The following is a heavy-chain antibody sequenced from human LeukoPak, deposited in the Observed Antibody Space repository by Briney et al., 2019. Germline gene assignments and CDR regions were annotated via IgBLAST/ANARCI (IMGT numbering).Heavy chain of an antibody. J-gene: IGHJ4*02. CDR3: ARDGPHPKQRITMIVVDSTEYYFDY. CDR1: GYTFTSYY. D-gene: IGHD3-22*01. CDR2: INPSGGST. Sequence: ASVKVSCKASGYTFTSYYMHWVRQAPGQGLEWMGIINPSGGSTSFAQKFQGRVTMTRDTSTSTVYMELSSLRSGDTAVYYCARDGPHPKQRITMIVVDSTEYYFDYWGQGTLVTVSS. V-gene: IGHV1-46*01.